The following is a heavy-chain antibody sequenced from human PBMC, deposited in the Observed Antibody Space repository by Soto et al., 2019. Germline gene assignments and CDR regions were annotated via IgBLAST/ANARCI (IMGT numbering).Heavy chain of an antibody. Sequence: QVTLKESGPVLVKPTETLTLTCTVSGFSLSYARMGVSWIRQPPGKALEWLAHIFSNYEKSYSTSLKSRLTISKDTSKSQVILTMTNTDPVDTATYYCARIRVVVVAATRHYYGMDVWGQGTTVTVSS. V-gene: IGHV2-26*01. CDR1: GFSLSYARMG. J-gene: IGHJ6*02. CDR3: ARIRVVVVAATRHYYGMDV. D-gene: IGHD2-15*01. CDR2: IFSNYEK.